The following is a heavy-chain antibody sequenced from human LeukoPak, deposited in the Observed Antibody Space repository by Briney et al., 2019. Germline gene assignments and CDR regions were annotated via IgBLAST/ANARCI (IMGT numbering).Heavy chain of an antibody. Sequence: GGSLRLSCAASGFTFGGHEMNWVRQAPGKGLEWLSYISTTGSTIYYADSVKGRFTISRDNAKNSLSLQMNSLRAEDTAVYYCVRDGGVSGYDLLDYWGQGTLVTVSS. CDR1: GFTFGGHE. CDR2: ISTTGSTI. V-gene: IGHV3-48*03. J-gene: IGHJ4*02. CDR3: VRDGGVSGYDLLDY. D-gene: IGHD5-12*01.